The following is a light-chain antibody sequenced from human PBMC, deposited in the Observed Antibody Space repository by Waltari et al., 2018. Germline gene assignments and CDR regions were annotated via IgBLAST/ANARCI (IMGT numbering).Light chain of an antibody. Sequence: EIVMTQSPATLSVSPGERATLSCRARHSCRSNLAWYQQKPGQAPRLLIYGASTRATGIPARFSGSGSGTEFTLTISSLQSEDFAVYYCQQYNNWPPLTFGGGTK. V-gene: IGKV3-15*01. CDR2: GAS. CDR1: HSCRSN. J-gene: IGKJ4*01. CDR3: QQYNNWPPLT.